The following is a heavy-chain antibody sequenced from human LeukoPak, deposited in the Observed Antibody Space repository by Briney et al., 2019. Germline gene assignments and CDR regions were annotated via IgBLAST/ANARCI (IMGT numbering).Heavy chain of an antibody. Sequence: GGSLRLSCAASGFTFSNYVIHWVRQAPGKGLEWVAVISYDGSTKYYADSVKGRFTISRDNPKNTLYLQMNSLRAEDTAVYYCARDRSLTEGNWFHPWGQGTLVTVSS. CDR1: GFTFSNYV. J-gene: IGHJ5*02. CDR3: ARDRSLTEGNWFHP. D-gene: IGHD4-11*01. V-gene: IGHV3-30-3*01. CDR2: ISYDGSTK.